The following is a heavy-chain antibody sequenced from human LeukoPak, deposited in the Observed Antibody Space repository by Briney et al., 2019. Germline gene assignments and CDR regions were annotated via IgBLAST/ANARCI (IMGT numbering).Heavy chain of an antibody. J-gene: IGHJ4*02. D-gene: IGHD1-1*01. CDR3: AREGNSAAGFDY. CDR2: ISAYNGKT. CDR1: GYTYTSYG. V-gene: IGHV1-18*01. Sequence: ASVNVSCKASGYTYTSYGISWVRQAPGQGLEWMGWISAYNGKTNYGQKLQGRVTMTTDTSTSTAYMELRSLRSDDTAVYYCAREGNSAAGFDYWGQGTLVTVSS.